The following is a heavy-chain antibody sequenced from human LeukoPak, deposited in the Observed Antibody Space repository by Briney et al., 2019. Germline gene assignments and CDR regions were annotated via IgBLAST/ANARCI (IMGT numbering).Heavy chain of an antibody. J-gene: IGHJ4*02. V-gene: IGHV3-48*03. CDR3: ARGIAAAGISFDY. CDR1: GFTFSSCE. Sequence: GGSLRLSCAASGFTFSSCEMNWVRQAPGKGLEWVSYISSSGSTIYYADSVKGRFTISRDNAKNSLYLQMNSMRAEDTAVYYCARGIAAAGISFDYWGQGTLVTVSS. D-gene: IGHD6-13*01. CDR2: ISSSGSTI.